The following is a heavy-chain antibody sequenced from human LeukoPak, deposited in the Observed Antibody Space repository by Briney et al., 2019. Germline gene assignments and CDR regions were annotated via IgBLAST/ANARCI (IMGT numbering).Heavy chain of an antibody. CDR1: GYTFTGYY. V-gene: IGHV1-2*02. CDR2: INPNSGGT. Sequence: ASVKVSCKASGYTFTGYYMHWVRQAPGQGLEWMGWINPNSGGTNYAQKFQGRVTMTRDTSISTAYMELSRLGSDDTAVYYCARGGYPYYDSSGYYYVDWKPLDYWGQGTLVTVSS. D-gene: IGHD3-22*01. J-gene: IGHJ4*02. CDR3: ARGGYPYYDSSGYYYVDWKPLDY.